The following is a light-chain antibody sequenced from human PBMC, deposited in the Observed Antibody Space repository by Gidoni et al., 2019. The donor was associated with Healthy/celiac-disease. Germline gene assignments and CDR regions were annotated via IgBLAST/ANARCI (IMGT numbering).Light chain of an antibody. CDR2: GAS. J-gene: IGKJ2*01. Sequence: NDLTQSPGTLSMSPGERATLSCRASQSVSSCFSSWHQQQPGQAPRLLLYGASSRATGTPGRFRGGGSVTVITLTSSILEPDVFAVYCYQRYGSSPQSFXQXTKLEIK. V-gene: IGKV3-20*01. CDR3: QRYGSSPQS. CDR1: QSVSSCF.